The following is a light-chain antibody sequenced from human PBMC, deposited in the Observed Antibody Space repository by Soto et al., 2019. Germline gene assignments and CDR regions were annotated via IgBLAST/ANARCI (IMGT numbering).Light chain of an antibody. CDR1: SGSIDSNY. CDR3: QSYDRTTVV. V-gene: IGLV6-57*04. Sequence: NFILTQPHSVSESPGKTVTISCTRSSGSIDSNYVQWYQQRPGSVPTTVIYEGNQRPSGVPDRFSGSTDGSSNSASLTISGLQTEDEADYYCQSYDRTTVVFGGGTKLTVL. J-gene: IGLJ2*01. CDR2: EGN.